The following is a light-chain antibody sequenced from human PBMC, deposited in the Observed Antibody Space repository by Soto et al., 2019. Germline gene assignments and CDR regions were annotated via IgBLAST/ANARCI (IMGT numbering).Light chain of an antibody. CDR1: SGHSGYI. CDR3: ETWDSNTRV. Sequence: QSVLTQSSSASASLGSSVKLTCTLSSGHSGYIIAWHQQQPGKAPRYLMRLEGSGSYNKGSGVPDRFSGSSSAADRYLTISNLHFEDEADYYCETWDSNTRVFGGGTKLTFL. V-gene: IGLV4-60*02. J-gene: IGLJ2*01. CDR2: LEGSGSY.